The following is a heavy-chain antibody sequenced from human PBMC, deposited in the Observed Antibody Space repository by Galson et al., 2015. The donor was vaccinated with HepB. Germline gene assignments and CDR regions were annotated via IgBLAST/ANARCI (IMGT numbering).Heavy chain of an antibody. CDR1: GGTFSSYA. CDR2: IIPIFGTA. J-gene: IGHJ6*02. Sequence: SVKVSCKASGGTFSSYAISWVRQAPGQGLEWMGGIIPIFGTANYAQKFQGRVTITADKSTSTAYMELSSLRSEDTAVYYCARDPQSKYYYDSSGYWFNYYYGMDVWGQGTTVTVSS. CDR3: ARDPQSKYYYDSSGYWFNYYYGMDV. V-gene: IGHV1-69*06. D-gene: IGHD3-22*01.